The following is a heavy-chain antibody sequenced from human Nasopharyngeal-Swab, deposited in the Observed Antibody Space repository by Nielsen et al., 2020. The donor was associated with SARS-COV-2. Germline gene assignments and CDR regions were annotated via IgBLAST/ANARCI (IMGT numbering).Heavy chain of an antibody. CDR1: GYTFTSYA. Sequence: ASAKVACKDSGYTFTSYAMHGVRQAPGQRLEWMGWINAGNGNTKDSQKFQGRVTITRDTSASTAYMELSSLRSEDTAVYYCARGSMVRGVIEHYYYYYMDVWGKGTTVTVSS. CDR3: ARGSMVRGVIEHYYYYYMDV. D-gene: IGHD3-10*01. V-gene: IGHV1-3*01. CDR2: INAGNGNT. J-gene: IGHJ6*03.